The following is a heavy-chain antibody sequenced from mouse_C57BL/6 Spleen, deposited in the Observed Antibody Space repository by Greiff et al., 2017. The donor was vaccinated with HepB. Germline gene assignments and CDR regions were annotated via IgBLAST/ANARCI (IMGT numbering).Heavy chain of an antibody. Sequence: VQLQQPGAELVKPGASVKVSCKASGYTFTSYWMHWVKQRPGQGLEWIGRIHPSDSDTNYNQKFKGKATLTVDKSSSTAYIQLSSLTSGDSAVYYCAIGDSNLYAMDYWGQGTSVTVSS. CDR3: AIGDSNLYAMDY. V-gene: IGHV1-74*01. CDR1: GYTFTSYW. D-gene: IGHD2-5*01. CDR2: IHPSDSDT. J-gene: IGHJ4*01.